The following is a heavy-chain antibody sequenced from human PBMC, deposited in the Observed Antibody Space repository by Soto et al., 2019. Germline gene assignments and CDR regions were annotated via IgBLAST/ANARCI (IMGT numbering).Heavy chain of an antibody. Sequence: SETLSLTCTVSGGSISSSSYYWGWIRQPPGKGLEWIGSIYYSGSTYYNPSLKSRVTISVDTSKNQISLKLSSVTAADTAVYYCARDDYYGSGRLEYYYYGMDVWGQGTTVTVSS. CDR1: GGSISSSSYY. J-gene: IGHJ6*02. CDR3: ARDDYYGSGRLEYYYYGMDV. D-gene: IGHD3-10*01. CDR2: IYYSGST. V-gene: IGHV4-39*02.